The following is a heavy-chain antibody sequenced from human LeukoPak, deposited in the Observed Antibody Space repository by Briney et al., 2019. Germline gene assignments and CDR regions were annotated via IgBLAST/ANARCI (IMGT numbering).Heavy chain of an antibody. J-gene: IGHJ4*02. D-gene: IGHD5-18*01. CDR3: AKVDVRGYMYGFDY. CDR1: EFTFSSFA. Sequence: GGSLRLSCAASEFTFSSFAMSWVRLAPGKGLEWVSAITSSGGTTFYPDSVKGRFTISRDNSQDTLYLQMNSLRAEDTALYYCAKVDVRGYMYGFDYWGQGTLVTVSS. CDR2: ITSSGGTT. V-gene: IGHV3-23*01.